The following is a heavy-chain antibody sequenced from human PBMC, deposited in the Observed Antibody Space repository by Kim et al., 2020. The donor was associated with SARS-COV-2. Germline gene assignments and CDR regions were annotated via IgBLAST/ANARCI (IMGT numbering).Heavy chain of an antibody. CDR3: ARRSIAVAIDY. Sequence: ASVKVSCKASGYTFTSYYLHWVRQAPGQGLEWMGIINPSGGSTTYAQKFQGRVTMTRDTSTSTVYMELSSLRSEDTAVYYCARRSIAVAIDYWGQGTLVTVSS. CDR2: INPSGGST. D-gene: IGHD6-19*01. V-gene: IGHV1-46*01. J-gene: IGHJ4*02. CDR1: GYTFTSYY.